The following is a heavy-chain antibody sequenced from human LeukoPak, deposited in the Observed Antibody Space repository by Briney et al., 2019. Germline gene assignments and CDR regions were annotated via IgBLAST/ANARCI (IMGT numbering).Heavy chain of an antibody. J-gene: IGHJ4*02. D-gene: IGHD6-19*01. CDR3: AHTLHAPYSSGCHFDY. V-gene: IGHV2-5*01. CDR1: GFSLSTSGVG. CDR2: IYCNDDK. Sequence: SGPTLVKPTQTLTLTCTFSGFSLSTSGVGVGWIRQPPGKALEWLALIYCNDDKRYSPSLKSRLTITKDTSKNQVVLTMTNMDPVDTATYYCAHTLHAPYSSGCHFDYWGQGTLVTVSS.